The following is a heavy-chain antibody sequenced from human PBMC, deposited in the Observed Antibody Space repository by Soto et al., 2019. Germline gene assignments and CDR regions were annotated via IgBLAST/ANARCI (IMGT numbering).Heavy chain of an antibody. V-gene: IGHV3-13*01. CDR2: IGTAGDT. Sequence: GGSLRLSCAASGFTFSSYDMHWVRQATGKGLEWVSAIGTAGDTYYPGSVKGRFTISRENAKNSLYLQMNSLRAGDTAVYYCARVGSSSSGYYFDYWGQGTLVTVSS. CDR1: GFTFSSYD. J-gene: IGHJ4*02. CDR3: ARVGSSSSGYYFDY. D-gene: IGHD6-6*01.